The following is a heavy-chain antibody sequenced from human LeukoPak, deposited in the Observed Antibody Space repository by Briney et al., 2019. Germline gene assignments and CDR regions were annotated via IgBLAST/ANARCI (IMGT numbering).Heavy chain of an antibody. J-gene: IGHJ3*02. CDR1: GFTVSSNY. CDR2: IYSGGST. D-gene: IGHD3-22*01. Sequence: GGSLRLSCAASGFTVSSNYMSWVRQAPGKGLGWVSVIYSGGSTYYADSVKGRFTIPRDNSKNTLYLQMNSLRAEDTAVYYCAYDSSGYSAFDIWGQGTMVTVSS. V-gene: IGHV3-53*01. CDR3: AYDSSGYSAFDI.